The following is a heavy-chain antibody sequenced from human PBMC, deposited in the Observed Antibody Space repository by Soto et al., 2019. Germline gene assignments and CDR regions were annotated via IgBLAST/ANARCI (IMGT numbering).Heavy chain of an antibody. CDR1: GGSFRGYY. CDR2: INHSGST. D-gene: IGHD4-17*01. CDR3: ARLFDYGDSNDAFDI. J-gene: IGHJ3*02. V-gene: IGHV4-34*01. Sequence: SETLSLTCAVYGGSFRGYYWSWIRQPPGKGLEWIGEINHSGSTNYNPSLKSRVTISVDTSKNQFSLKLSSVTAADTAVYYCARLFDYGDSNDAFDIWGQGTMVTVSS.